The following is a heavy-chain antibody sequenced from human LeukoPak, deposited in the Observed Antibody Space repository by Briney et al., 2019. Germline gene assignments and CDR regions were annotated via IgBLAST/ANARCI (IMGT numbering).Heavy chain of an antibody. V-gene: IGHV1-8*01. D-gene: IGHD6-19*01. Sequence: ASVKVSCKASGYTFTSYDINWVRQATGQGLEWMGWMNPNSGNTGYAQKFQGRVTMTRNTSISTAYMELSSLRPEDTAVYYCARVPTVADTADDYWGQGTLVTVSS. CDR1: GYTFTSYD. CDR2: MNPNSGNT. CDR3: ARVPTVADTADDY. J-gene: IGHJ4*02.